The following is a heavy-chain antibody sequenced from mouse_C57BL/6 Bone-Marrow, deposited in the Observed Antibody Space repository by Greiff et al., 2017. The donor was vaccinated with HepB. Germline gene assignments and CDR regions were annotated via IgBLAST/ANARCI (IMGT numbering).Heavy chain of an antibody. V-gene: IGHV1-82*01. D-gene: IGHD1-1*01. J-gene: IGHJ3*01. CDR2: IYPGDGDT. CDR1: GYAFSSSW. Sequence: LQESGPELVKPGASVKISCKASGYAFSSSWMNWVKQRPGKGLEWIGRIYPGDGDTNYNGKFKGKATLTADKSSSTAYMQLSSLTSEDSAVYFCARREITAWFAYWGQGTLVTVSA. CDR3: ARREITAWFAY.